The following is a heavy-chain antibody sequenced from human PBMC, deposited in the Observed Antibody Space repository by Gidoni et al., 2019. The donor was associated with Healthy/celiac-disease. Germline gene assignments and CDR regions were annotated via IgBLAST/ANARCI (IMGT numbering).Heavy chain of an antibody. CDR1: GGSISSSSYY. CDR2: IYYSGST. V-gene: IGHV4-39*01. Sequence: QLQLQESGPGLVKPSETLSLTCTVSGGSISSSSYYWGWIRQPPGKGLEWIGSIYYSGSTYYNPSLKSRVTRSVDTSKNQFSLKLSSVTAADTAVYYCARHLRGGSNYYFDYWGQGTLVTVSS. J-gene: IGHJ4*02. D-gene: IGHD1-26*01. CDR3: ARHLRGGSNYYFDY.